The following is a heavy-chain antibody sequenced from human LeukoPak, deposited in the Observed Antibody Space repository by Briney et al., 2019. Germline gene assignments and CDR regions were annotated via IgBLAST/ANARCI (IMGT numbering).Heavy chain of an antibody. J-gene: IGHJ2*01. CDR1: GFTFSTYS. CDR3: ARAAVVTGGLDL. Sequence: AGGSLRLSCAGSGFTFSTYSRDWVRQAPGKGLEGVAGISFGGNTKYYADSVRGRIPIARDKTRNTMYLGRKRPGAEDTAVYLCARAAVVTGGLDLWGRRTLVTVPS. CDR2: ISFGGNTK. D-gene: IGHD2-21*02. V-gene: IGHV3-30*03.